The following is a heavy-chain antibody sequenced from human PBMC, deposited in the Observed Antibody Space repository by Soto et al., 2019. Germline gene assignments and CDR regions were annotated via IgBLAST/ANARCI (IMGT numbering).Heavy chain of an antibody. V-gene: IGHV5-51*01. CDR1: GYSFTSYW. CDR3: ARHAGGDCSGGSCYEEFNYYYYYMDV. CDR2: IYPGDSDT. Sequence: GESLKISCKGSGYSFTSYWIGWVRQMPGKGLEWMGIIYPGDSDTRYSPSFQGQVTISADKSISTAYLQWSSLKASDTAMYYCARHAGGDCSGGSCYEEFNYYYYYMDVWGKGTTVTVSS. J-gene: IGHJ6*03. D-gene: IGHD2-15*01.